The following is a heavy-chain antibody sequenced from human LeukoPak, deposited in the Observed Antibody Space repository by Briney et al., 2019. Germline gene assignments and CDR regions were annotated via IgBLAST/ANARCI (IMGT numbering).Heavy chain of an antibody. CDR2: IYHSGST. V-gene: IGHV4-38-2*02. Sequence: MPSETLSLTCTVSGYSINNGYYWAWIRQPPGKGLEWIGIIYHSGSTYYNPSLKSRVTISVDTSKNQFSLKLSSVTAADTAVYYCARGYQGFWRPYYYYYMDVWGKGATVTVSS. CDR3: ARGYQGFWRPYYYYYMDV. D-gene: IGHD3-3*01. CDR1: GYSINNGYY. J-gene: IGHJ6*03.